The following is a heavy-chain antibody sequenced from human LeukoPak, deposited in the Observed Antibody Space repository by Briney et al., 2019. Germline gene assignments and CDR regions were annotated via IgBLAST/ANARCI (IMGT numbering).Heavy chain of an antibody. Sequence: SETLSLTCTVSGGSISGSYWSWIRQPPGKGLEWIAYMYNSGSTNYNPSLKSRVTISIDTSKNQFSLKLNSLTAADTAIYYCARGIESYGDYGYWGQGILVTVSS. V-gene: IGHV4-59*01. CDR1: GGSISGSY. CDR3: ARGIESYGDYGY. D-gene: IGHD4-17*01. CDR2: MYNSGST. J-gene: IGHJ4*02.